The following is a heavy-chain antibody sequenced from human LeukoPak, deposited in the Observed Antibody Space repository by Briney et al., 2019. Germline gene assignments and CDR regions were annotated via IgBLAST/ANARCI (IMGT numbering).Heavy chain of an antibody. CDR1: GYSFTNHW. D-gene: IGHD2-15*01. V-gene: IGHV5-51*01. Sequence: GESLKISCQGSGYSFTNHWIAWVRQMPGKGLEWMGVIHPDDSETKYSPSFQGQVTISAEKSTSTAYLQWTSLQASDSAIYYCARSFESSSSCFDNWGQGTLVTVSS. J-gene: IGHJ4*02. CDR3: ARSFESSSSCFDN. CDR2: IHPDDSET.